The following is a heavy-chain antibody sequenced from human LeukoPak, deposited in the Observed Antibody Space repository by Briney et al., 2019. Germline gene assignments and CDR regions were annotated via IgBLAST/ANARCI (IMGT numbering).Heavy chain of an antibody. CDR1: GFTFSSYS. CDR3: ASYMIVVEGYYYGMDV. J-gene: IGHJ6*02. Sequence: GGSLRLSCAASGFTFSSYSMNWVRQAPGKGLEWVSSISSSSSYIYYADSVKGRFTISRDNAKNSLYLQMNSLRAEDTAVYYCASYMIVVEGYYYGMDVWGQGTTVTVSS. V-gene: IGHV3-21*01. CDR2: ISSSSSYI. D-gene: IGHD3-22*01.